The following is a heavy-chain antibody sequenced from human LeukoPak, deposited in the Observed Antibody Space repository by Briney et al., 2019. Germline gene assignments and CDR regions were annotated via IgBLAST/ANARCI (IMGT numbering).Heavy chain of an antibody. J-gene: IGHJ6*03. CDR2: ISSSSSYI. CDR1: GFTFSSYS. D-gene: IGHD3-3*01. CDR3: ARDGYDFWSGYYSYYYYYMDV. Sequence: GGSLRLSCAASGFTFSSYSMNWVRQAPGKGLEWVSSISSSSSYIYYADSVKGRFTISRDNAKNSLYLQMNSLRAEDTAVYYCARDGYDFWSGYYSYYYYYMDVWGKGTTVTVSS. V-gene: IGHV3-21*01.